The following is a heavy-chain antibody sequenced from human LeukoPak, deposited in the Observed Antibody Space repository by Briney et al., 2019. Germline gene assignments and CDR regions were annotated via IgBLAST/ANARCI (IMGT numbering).Heavy chain of an antibody. CDR1: GYTFIHYY. Sequence: ASVKVSCKASGYTFIHYYMHWVRQAPGQGLEWMGWISPASGGANYAQNFQGRVTMTWDTSISTAYMELSRLRSDDTAIYYCARDYYGSGNYSPPDYWGQGTLVTVSS. CDR3: ARDYYGSGNYSPPDY. V-gene: IGHV1-2*02. CDR2: ISPASGGA. J-gene: IGHJ4*02. D-gene: IGHD3-10*01.